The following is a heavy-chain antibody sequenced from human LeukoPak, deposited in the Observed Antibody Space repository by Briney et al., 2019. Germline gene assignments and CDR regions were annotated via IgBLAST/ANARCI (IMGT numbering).Heavy chain of an antibody. D-gene: IGHD1-14*01. V-gene: IGHV4-39*07. Sequence: PSETLSLTCTVSGGSISSYYWGWIRQPPGKGLEWIGSIYYSGSTYYNPSLKSRVTISVDTSKNQFSLKLSSVTAADTAVYYCARDPDGYYMDAWGKGTTVTVSS. J-gene: IGHJ6*03. CDR1: GGSISSYY. CDR2: IYYSGST. CDR3: ARDPDGYYMDA.